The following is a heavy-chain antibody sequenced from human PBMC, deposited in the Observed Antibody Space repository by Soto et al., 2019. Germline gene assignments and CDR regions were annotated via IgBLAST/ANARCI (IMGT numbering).Heavy chain of an antibody. J-gene: IGHJ4*02. CDR3: MRVRSYGDFDY. CDR1: GFRFGADW. Sequence: EVQLVESGGGLVQPGGSLRLSCAASGFRFGADWMGWVRQAPGKGLEWVANIKEDGSERRYVDSVKGRFTISRDNAENSLYLQMNSLRADDTAVYYCMRVRSYGDFDYWGRGTLVTVSS. V-gene: IGHV3-7*01. CDR2: IKEDGSER. D-gene: IGHD1-26*01.